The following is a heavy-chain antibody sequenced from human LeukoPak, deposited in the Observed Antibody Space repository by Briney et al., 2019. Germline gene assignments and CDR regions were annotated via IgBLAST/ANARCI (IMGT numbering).Heavy chain of an antibody. J-gene: IGHJ4*02. CDR2: LYSDGNT. Sequence: PGGSLRLSCAASGFTVITNDMTWVRQAPWKGLEWGSVLYSDGNTKYADSVQGRFTISRDNSKNTLYLEMNSLSHDDTAVYYCARGVEPLAANTLAYWGQGTLVTVSS. CDR3: ARGVEPLAANTLAY. V-gene: IGHV3-53*01. CDR1: GFTVITND. D-gene: IGHD1-14*01.